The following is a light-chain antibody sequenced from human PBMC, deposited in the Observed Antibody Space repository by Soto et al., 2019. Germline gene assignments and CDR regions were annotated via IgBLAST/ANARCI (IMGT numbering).Light chain of an antibody. CDR3: QQYNRYWT. V-gene: IGKV3-20*01. Sequence: EIVLTQSPGTLSLSPGERATLSCRASRSVSSSYLGWYQQKPGQAPRLLIYGASSRATGIPDRFSGSGSGTDFSLTISSLLPDDFATYYCQQYNRYWTFGQGTKVDIK. CDR2: GAS. CDR1: RSVSSSY. J-gene: IGKJ1*01.